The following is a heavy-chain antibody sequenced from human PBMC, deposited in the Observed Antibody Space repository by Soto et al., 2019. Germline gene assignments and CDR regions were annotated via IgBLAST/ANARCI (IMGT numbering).Heavy chain of an antibody. CDR1: GYTFTGYY. Sequence: ASVKVSCKASGYTFTGYYMHWVRQAPGQGLEWMGWINPNSGGTNYAQKFQGRVTMTRDTSISTAYMELSRLRSDDTAVYYCAVGYCSGGSCYRIDYWAQGTLVTVSS. D-gene: IGHD2-15*01. CDR3: AVGYCSGGSCYRIDY. J-gene: IGHJ4*02. V-gene: IGHV1-2*02. CDR2: INPNSGGT.